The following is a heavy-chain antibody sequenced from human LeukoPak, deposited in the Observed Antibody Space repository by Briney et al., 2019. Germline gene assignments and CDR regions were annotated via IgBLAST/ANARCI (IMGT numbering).Heavy chain of an antibody. CDR3: ARSVPLGGYKYGYFDY. J-gene: IGHJ4*02. CDR1: GFTFSTYS. CDR2: ISITGDVM. V-gene: IGHV3-48*01. D-gene: IGHD5-18*01. Sequence: GXSLRLSCAASGFTFSTYSMNWVRQAPGKGLEWISYISITGDVMYYAESVKGRFTISRDNAKNSLSLQMNSLRGDDTAVYYCARSVPLGGYKYGYFDYWGQGTLVTVSS.